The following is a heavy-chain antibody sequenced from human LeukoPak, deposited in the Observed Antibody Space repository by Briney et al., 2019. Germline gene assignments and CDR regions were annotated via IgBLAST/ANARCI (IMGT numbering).Heavy chain of an antibody. CDR2: ISHDDSNK. J-gene: IGHJ5*02. D-gene: IGHD2-8*02. CDR3: AKDVWWSVS. Sequence: GGSLRLSCVASGFTFSSYGMHWVRQAPGKGLEWVAVISHDDSNKYYADSVKGRFTISRDNSKNTMYLQINSLRAEDTAIYYCAKDVWWSVSWGQGTLVTVSS. CDR1: GFTFSSYG. V-gene: IGHV3-30*18.